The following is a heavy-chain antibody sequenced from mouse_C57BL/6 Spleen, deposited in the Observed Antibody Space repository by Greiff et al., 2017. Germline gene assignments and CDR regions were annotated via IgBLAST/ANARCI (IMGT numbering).Heavy chain of an antibody. CDR2: IYPGSGST. D-gene: IGHD3-3*01. CDR3: ARGGWDCDY. J-gene: IGHJ2*01. CDR1: GFTFTGYW. Sequence: VQLQQSGAELVKPGASVKMSCKASGFTFTGYWITWVKQRPGQGLAWLGDIYPGSGSTNNTEKFKSKATLTVDTSSRAAYMQLSSLESEASAVYYCARGGWDCDYWGQGTTLTVSS. V-gene: IGHV1-55*01.